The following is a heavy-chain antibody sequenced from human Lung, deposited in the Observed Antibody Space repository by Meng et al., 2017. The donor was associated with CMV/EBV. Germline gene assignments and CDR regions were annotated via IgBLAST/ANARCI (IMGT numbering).Heavy chain of an antibody. CDR1: GFSLSTDGMR. CDR3: ARLVSITGSYLGFDF. V-gene: IGHV2-70*04. Sequence: APTLVXRTQTLTLTCSYSGFSLSTDGMRVSWILQSPGEAPELLARIDWDADKFSSTSLKTRLTISKDPSKNQAVLTMTNMDPLDTATYYCARLVSITGSYLGFDFWGQGTLVXVSS. J-gene: IGHJ4*02. CDR2: IDWDADK. D-gene: IGHD1-26*01.